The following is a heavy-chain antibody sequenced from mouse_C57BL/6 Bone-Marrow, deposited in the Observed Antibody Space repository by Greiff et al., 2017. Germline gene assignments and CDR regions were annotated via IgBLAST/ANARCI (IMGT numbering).Heavy chain of an antibody. D-gene: IGHD3-2*02. V-gene: IGHV1-64*01. CDR1: GYTFTSYW. Sequence: QVQLKQPGAELVKPGASVKLSCKASGYTFTSYWMHWVKQRPGQGLEWIGMIHPNSGSTNYNEKFKSKATLTVDKSSSTAYMQLSSLTSEDAAVSYGARGLRLPPWFAYWGQGTLVTVSA. CDR3: ARGLRLPPWFAY. CDR2: IHPNSGST. J-gene: IGHJ3*01.